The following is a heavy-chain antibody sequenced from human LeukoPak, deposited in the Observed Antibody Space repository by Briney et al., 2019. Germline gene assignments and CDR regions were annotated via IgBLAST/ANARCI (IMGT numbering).Heavy chain of an antibody. Sequence: SETLSLTCNVPGASISDYYRSWIRQSPTRGLEWIGYVSSRGATNNNPSLKSRVTTSAHTSENQLSLKLTSVTAADTAVYYCARAQKTMLSRAVYFFDFWGQGLLVTVSS. CDR3: ARAQKTMLSRAVYFFDF. D-gene: IGHD2-2*01. J-gene: IGHJ4*02. CDR1: GASISDYY. CDR2: VSSRGAT. V-gene: IGHV4-59*01.